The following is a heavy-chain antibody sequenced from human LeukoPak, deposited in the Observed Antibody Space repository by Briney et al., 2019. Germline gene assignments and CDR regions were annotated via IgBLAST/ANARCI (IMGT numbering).Heavy chain of an antibody. J-gene: IGHJ3*02. CDR2: IYYSGST. Sequence: SETLSLTCTVSGGSISSSSYYWGWIRQPPGKGLEWIGSIYYSGSTYYNPSLKSRVTISVDTSKNQFSLKLSSVTAADTAVYYCARDGAYYYDSSGYAFDIWGQGTMVTVSS. CDR3: ARDGAYYYDSSGYAFDI. V-gene: IGHV4-39*02. CDR1: GGSISSSSYY. D-gene: IGHD3-22*01.